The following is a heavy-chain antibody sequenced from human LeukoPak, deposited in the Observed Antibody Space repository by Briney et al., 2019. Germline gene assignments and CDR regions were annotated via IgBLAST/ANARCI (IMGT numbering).Heavy chain of an antibody. CDR2: IYYSGST. J-gene: IGHJ4*02. V-gene: IGHV4-39*01. CDR3: ARALTPESAFDY. CDR1: GGSISSSSYY. Sequence: SETLSLTCTVSGGSISSSSYYWGWLRQPPGTGLEWIGSIYYSGSTYYNPSLKSRVTISVDTSKNQFSLKLSSVTAADTAVYYCARALTPESAFDYWGQGTLVTVSS.